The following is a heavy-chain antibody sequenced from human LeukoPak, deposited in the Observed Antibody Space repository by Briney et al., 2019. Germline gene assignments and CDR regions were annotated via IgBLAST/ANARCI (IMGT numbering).Heavy chain of an antibody. Sequence: GGSLRLSCAASGFTFAEYTMRWVRHAPGKGLEWVSLISWNGARIHYGDSVKGRFTISRDNSKNSLYLKMNSLRTEDTALYYCVKDLVAASENVRGWYPMDYWGQGTLVTVSS. D-gene: IGHD6-19*01. J-gene: IGHJ4*02. CDR1: GFTFAEYT. CDR3: VKDLVAASENVRGWYPMDY. V-gene: IGHV3-43*01. CDR2: ISWNGARI.